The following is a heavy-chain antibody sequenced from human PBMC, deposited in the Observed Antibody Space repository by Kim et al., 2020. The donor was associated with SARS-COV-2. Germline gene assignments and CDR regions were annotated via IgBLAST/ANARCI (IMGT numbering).Heavy chain of an antibody. CDR3: ANLEAMTGSFFHF. CDR1: GFTFSSYG. J-gene: IGHJ4*02. D-gene: IGHD6-19*01. Sequence: GGSLRLSCVASGFTFSSYGMSWVRQAPGKGLEWISSISGSGSSTYYAESVKGRFTISRDNSKNTLYLQMNSLRAEDTAVYYCANLEAMTGSFFHFWGQGTLVTVSS. CDR2: ISGSGSST. V-gene: IGHV3-23*01.